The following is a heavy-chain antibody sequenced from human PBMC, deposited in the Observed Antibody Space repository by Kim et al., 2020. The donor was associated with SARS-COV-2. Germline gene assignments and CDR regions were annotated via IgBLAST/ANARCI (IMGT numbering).Heavy chain of an antibody. V-gene: IGHV3-23*01. CDR3: AKSLAAGTGLGYYYGMDV. D-gene: IGHD6-13*01. J-gene: IGHJ6*02. Sequence: GGSLRLSCAASGFTFSSYAMSWVRQAPGKGLEWVSAISGSGGSTYYADSVKGRFTISRDNSKNTLYLQMNSLRAEDTAVYYCAKSLAAGTGLGYYYGMDVWGQGTTVTVSS. CDR1: GFTFSSYA. CDR2: ISGSGGST.